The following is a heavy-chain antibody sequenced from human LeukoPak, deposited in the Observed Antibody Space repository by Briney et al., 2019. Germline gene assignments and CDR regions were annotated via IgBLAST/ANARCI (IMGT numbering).Heavy chain of an antibody. Sequence: GASVKVSRKASGGTFSSYAISWVRQAPGQGLEWMGGIIPIFGTANYAQKFQGRVTITADKSTSTAYMELSSLRSEDTAVYYCARDGRQLWPEARYYYYYMDVWGKGTTVTVSS. CDR1: GGTFSSYA. V-gene: IGHV1-69*06. J-gene: IGHJ6*03. CDR3: ARDGRQLWPEARYYYYYMDV. D-gene: IGHD5-18*01. CDR2: IIPIFGTA.